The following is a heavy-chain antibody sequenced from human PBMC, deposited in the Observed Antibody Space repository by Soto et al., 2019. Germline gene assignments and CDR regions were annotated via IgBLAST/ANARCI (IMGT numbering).Heavy chain of an antibody. CDR1: GYIFVNYG. J-gene: IGHJ6*02. V-gene: IGHV1-18*01. CDR3: XMXXXXVXXTPQDV. Sequence: QVQLVQSGDEVRKPGSSVKVSCKASGYIFVNYGIAWVRQAPGQGLEWMGWISPYSGNTHYASKVQGRLTMTTDTSTSTAYMDLGSLXSDXXXVYXXXMXXXXVXXTPQDVWGQGTTVTVSS. CDR2: ISPYSGNT.